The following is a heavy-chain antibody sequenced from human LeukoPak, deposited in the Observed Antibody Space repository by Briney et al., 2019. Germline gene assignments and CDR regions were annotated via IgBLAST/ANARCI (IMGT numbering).Heavy chain of an antibody. V-gene: IGHV1-2*02. D-gene: IGHD4-17*01. J-gene: IGHJ3*02. Sequence: ASVKLSCKASGYTFTGYYMHWVRQAPGQGLEWMGWINPNSGGTNYAPKFQGRVTMTRDTSISTAYMELSRLRSDDTAVYYCASLGVVTSDAFDIWGQGTMVTVSS. CDR1: GYTFTGYY. CDR2: INPNSGGT. CDR3: ASLGVVTSDAFDI.